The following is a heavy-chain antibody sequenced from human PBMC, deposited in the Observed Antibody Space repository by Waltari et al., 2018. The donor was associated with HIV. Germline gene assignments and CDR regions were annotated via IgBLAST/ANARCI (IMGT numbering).Heavy chain of an antibody. CDR1: GFTLSSFE. V-gene: IGHV3-48*03. CDR2: IDNYGGPT. D-gene: IGHD2-2*03. J-gene: IGHJ3*02. CDR3: ARDRVGWSFDI. Sequence: EVQLVESGGGLVQPGGSLRLSCAASGFTLSSFEMNWVRQAPGKGLEWISYIDNYGGPTYYADTVKGRFTISRDDAKNSLYLQMNSLRAEDTAVYYCARDRVGWSFDIWGQGTMVTVSS.